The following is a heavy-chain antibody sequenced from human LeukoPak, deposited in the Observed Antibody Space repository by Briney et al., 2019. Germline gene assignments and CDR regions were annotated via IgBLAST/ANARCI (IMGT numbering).Heavy chain of an antibody. Sequence: ASVKGSSKASGYTFTGYYMQWVRQAPGQGLEWMGWINPNSGGTNYARKFQGRVTMTRDTSISTAYMELSRLRSDDTAVYYCAGDPAGSGGYYQPFDYWGQGTLVTVSS. V-gene: IGHV1-2*02. CDR3: AGDPAGSGGYYQPFDY. D-gene: IGHD3-22*01. CDR2: INPNSGGT. J-gene: IGHJ4*02. CDR1: GYTFTGYY.